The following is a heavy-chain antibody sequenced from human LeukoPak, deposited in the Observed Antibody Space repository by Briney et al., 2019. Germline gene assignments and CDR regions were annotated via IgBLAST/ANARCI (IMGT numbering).Heavy chain of an antibody. CDR3: AKDFFASSFSFYNWVVP. Sequence: PGGSLRLSCAASGFTFSNYAMSWVRQAPRKGLEWVSSISGSGDITYYADSVKGRFTISRDNSKNTLYLQMNSLRAEDTAVYYCAKDFFASSFSFYNWVVPWGQGTLVTVSS. CDR2: ISGSGDIT. CDR1: GFTFSNYA. J-gene: IGHJ5*02. V-gene: IGHV3-23*01. D-gene: IGHD3-3*01.